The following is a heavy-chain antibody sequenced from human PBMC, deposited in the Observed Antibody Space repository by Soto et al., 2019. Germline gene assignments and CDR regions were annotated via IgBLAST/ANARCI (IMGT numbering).Heavy chain of an antibody. J-gene: IGHJ3*02. CDR1: GYTFTSYY. Sequence: ASVKVSCKASGYTFTSYYMHWVRQAPGQGLEWMGIINPSGGSTSYAQKFQGRVTTTRDTSTSTVYMELSSLRSEDTAVYYCARCRTCYFEGPGYAAFDIWGQGTMVTVS. V-gene: IGHV1-46*03. CDR3: ARCRTCYFEGPGYAAFDI. CDR2: INPSGGST. D-gene: IGHD2-15*01.